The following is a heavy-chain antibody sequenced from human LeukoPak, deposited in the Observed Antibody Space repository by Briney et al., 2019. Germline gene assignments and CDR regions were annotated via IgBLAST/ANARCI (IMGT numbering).Heavy chain of an antibody. D-gene: IGHD3-10*01. CDR1: GYSFSTYG. J-gene: IGHJ4*02. CDR3: ARDIYYGSGTYYTY. CDR2: ISGYNGNT. Sequence: ASVKVSCKASGYSFSTYGISWVRQAPGQGLEWMGWISGYNGNTNYAQRPQGRVTMTTDTPTSTAYLELRSLTSDDTAVYYCARDIYYGSGTYYTYWGQGTLVTVSS. V-gene: IGHV1-18*01.